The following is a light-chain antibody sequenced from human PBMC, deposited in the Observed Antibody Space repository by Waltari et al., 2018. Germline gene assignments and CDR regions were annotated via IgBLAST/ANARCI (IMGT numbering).Light chain of an antibody. V-gene: IGLV2-8*01. CDR3: CEYAGNNNLV. CDR2: EVT. J-gene: IGLJ2*01. Sequence: QSALTQPPSASGSPGQSVAISCTGTSSDVGDYVSWYQQHPGKAPKLMISEVTKRPSGVPDGFSGSKSGSTASLTVSGLQAEDEADYSGCEYAGNNNLVFGGGTKLSVL. CDR1: SSDVGDY.